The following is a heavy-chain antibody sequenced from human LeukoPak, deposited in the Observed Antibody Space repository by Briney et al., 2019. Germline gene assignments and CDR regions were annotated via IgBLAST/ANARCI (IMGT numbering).Heavy chain of an antibody. V-gene: IGHV3-53*01. D-gene: IGHD6-19*01. CDR3: ARGYSSGLHFDY. CDR2: IYSGGST. CDR1: GFTVSSNY. J-gene: IGHJ4*02. Sequence: GGSLRLSCAASGFTVSSNYMSWVRQAPGKGLEWVSVIYSGGSTYYADSVKGRFNISRDNAKNTLYLQMNSLRAEDTAVYYCARGYSSGLHFDYWGQGTLVTVSS.